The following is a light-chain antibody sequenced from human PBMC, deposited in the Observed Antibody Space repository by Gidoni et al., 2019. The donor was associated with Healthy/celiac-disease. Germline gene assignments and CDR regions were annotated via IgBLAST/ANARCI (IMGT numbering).Light chain of an antibody. CDR3: MQALQTPPYT. CDR1: QSPLHSNGYNF. Sequence: IVMTQSPLPLPVTPGEPASISCRSSQSPLHSNGYNFLDWYLQKPGQSPQLLIYLGSNRASGVPDRFSGSGSGTDFTLKISRVEAEDVGVYYCMQALQTPPYTFGQGTKLEIK. CDR2: LGS. V-gene: IGKV2-28*01. J-gene: IGKJ2*01.